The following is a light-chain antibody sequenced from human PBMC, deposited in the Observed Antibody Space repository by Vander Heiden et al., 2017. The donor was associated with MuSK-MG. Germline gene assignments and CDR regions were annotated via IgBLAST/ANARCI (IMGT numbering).Light chain of an antibody. CDR2: WAS. J-gene: IGKJ1*01. Sequence: IVMTQSPDSMAVSLGERATINCKSSQSLLHSSNNKNYLAWYQQRAGQPPKLLIYWASTRQSGVPDRFSGSGSGADFTLTISSLQAEDVAVYYCQQDYRTPRTFGQGTKVEIK. V-gene: IGKV4-1*01. CDR1: QSLLHSSNNKNY. CDR3: QQDYRTPRT.